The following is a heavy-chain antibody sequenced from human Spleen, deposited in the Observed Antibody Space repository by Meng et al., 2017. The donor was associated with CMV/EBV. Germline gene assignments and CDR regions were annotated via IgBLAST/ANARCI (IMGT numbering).Heavy chain of an antibody. CDR2: IYYNGGT. CDR3: ARGPAYYYGSGSYRSYYYYGMDV. D-gene: IGHD3-10*01. V-gene: IGHV4-59*12. J-gene: IGHJ6*02. CDR1: GDSITTYS. Sequence: SETLSLTCTVSGDSITTYSWSWIRQPPGKGLQWIGDIYYNGGTNYNPSLKRRVITSVYTSTNQFSLKLSPVTAADTAVYYCARGPAYYYGSGSYRSYYYYGMDVWGQGTTVTVSS.